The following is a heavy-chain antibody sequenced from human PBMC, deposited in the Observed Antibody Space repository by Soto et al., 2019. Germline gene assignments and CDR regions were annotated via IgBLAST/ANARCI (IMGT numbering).Heavy chain of an antibody. V-gene: IGHV4-59*08. Sequence: QVQLQESGPGLVKPSETLSLTCTVSGGSISSYYWSWIRQPPGKGLEWIGYIYYSGSTNYNHSLKSRANTSADTSKTQFSLKLSSVTAADTTVYYCAGYSGYVTDDFDIWGQGTMVTVSS. D-gene: IGHD5-12*01. J-gene: IGHJ3*02. CDR3: AGYSGYVTDDFDI. CDR2: IYYSGST. CDR1: GGSISSYY.